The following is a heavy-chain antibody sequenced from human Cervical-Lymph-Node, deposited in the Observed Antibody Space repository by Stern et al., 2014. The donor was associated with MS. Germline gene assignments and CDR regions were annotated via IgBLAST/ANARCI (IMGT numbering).Heavy chain of an antibody. CDR2: INGDGTVS. Sequence: VQLVQSGGGIVQPGGSLMISCVASGFNFRTYWMHWVRQGPGKGLEWVSRINGDGTVSTYADSVRGRFTISSNNANNTMSLQLNNLRVEETAIYYCASAYRASWGQGTLVTVST. J-gene: IGHJ4*02. V-gene: IGHV3-74*02. CDR3: ASAYRAS. D-gene: IGHD1-1*01. CDR1: GFNFRTYW.